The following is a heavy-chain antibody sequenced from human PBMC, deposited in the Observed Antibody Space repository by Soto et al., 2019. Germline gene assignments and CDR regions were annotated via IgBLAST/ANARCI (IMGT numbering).Heavy chain of an antibody. Sequence: QVQLQKSGPGLVKPSGTLSLTCAVSGGSISSSDWWSWVRQPPGKGLEWIGEIYHSGSTNYNPSLKRRVTISVDKSKNQFSMKLSSVTAADTAVYYCARDPHYYDSSVGLVNWFDPWCQGTLLTVSS. V-gene: IGHV4-4*02. D-gene: IGHD3-22*01. J-gene: IGHJ5*02. CDR2: IYHSGST. CDR1: GGSISSSDW. CDR3: ARDPHYYDSSVGLVNWFDP.